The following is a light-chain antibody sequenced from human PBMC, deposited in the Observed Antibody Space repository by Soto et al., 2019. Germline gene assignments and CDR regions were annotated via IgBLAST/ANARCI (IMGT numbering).Light chain of an antibody. CDR1: QTISSW. CDR2: KAS. Sequence: DIHMTQSPSTLSGSVGGRVTITCRASQTISSWLAWYQQKPGKAPKLLIYKASTLKSGVPSSFSGSGSGTEFTLTISSLKPDDFATYYCQQYNSYSEEFGQGTR. V-gene: IGKV1-5*03. CDR3: QQYNSYSEE. J-gene: IGKJ5*01.